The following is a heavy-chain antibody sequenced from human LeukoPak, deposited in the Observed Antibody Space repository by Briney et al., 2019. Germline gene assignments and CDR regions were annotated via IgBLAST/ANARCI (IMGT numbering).Heavy chain of an antibody. J-gene: IGHJ4*02. D-gene: IGHD2-2*01. CDR2: IYWNDDN. Sequence: SGPTLVNPTQTLTLTCTFSGFSLITRGVGVGWIRQPPGNALEWLALIYWNDDNRYSSSLKSRLTITQDPSKNQVVLTMTNMATVDTATYCCAHRPPSSYGSSKNRVYFDYWGQGTLVTVSS. CDR3: AHRPPSSYGSSKNRVYFDY. V-gene: IGHV2-5*01. CDR1: GFSLITRGVG.